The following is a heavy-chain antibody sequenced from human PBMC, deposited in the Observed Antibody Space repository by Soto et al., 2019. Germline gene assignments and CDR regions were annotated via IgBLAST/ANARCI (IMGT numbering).Heavy chain of an antibody. CDR3: ARDGDRARGFSYYFDY. Sequence: GGSLRLSCAASGFTFSSYAMHWVRQAPGKGLEYVSAISSNGGSTYYANSVKGRFTISRDNSKNTLYLQMGSLRAEDMAVYYCARDGDRARGFSYYFDYWGQGTLVTVSS. D-gene: IGHD7-27*01. CDR2: ISSNGGST. CDR1: GFTFSSYA. V-gene: IGHV3-64*01. J-gene: IGHJ4*02.